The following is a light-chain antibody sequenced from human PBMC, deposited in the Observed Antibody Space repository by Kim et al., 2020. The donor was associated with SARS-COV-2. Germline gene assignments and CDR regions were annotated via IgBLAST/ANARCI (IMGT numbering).Light chain of an antibody. CDR1: GSNIASNY. Sequence: ELTQPPSASRTPGQTVSISCSGTGSNIASNYVFWYQQLPGTAPKLLIYSNNQRPSGVPDRFSGSKSGTSASLAISGLQSEDEADYYCAAWDDSLNGPVFGGGTQLTVL. CDR3: AAWDDSLNGPV. CDR2: SNN. V-gene: IGLV1-44*01. J-gene: IGLJ2*01.